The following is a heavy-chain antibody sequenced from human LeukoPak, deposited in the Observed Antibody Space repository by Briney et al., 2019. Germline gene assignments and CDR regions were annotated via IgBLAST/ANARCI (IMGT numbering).Heavy chain of an antibody. D-gene: IGHD4-11*01. Sequence: PSETLSLTCTVSGGSISSGVYYWSWIRQHPGQGLERSGYIYYSGSTYYNPSLKSRVTISVDTSKNQFSLKLSSVTAADTAVYYCARYSIRYYFDYWGQGTLVTVSS. V-gene: IGHV4-31*03. CDR1: GGSISSGVYY. CDR3: ARYSIRYYFDY. CDR2: IYYSGST. J-gene: IGHJ4*02.